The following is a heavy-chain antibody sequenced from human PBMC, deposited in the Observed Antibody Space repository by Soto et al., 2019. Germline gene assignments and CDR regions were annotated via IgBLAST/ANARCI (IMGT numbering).Heavy chain of an antibody. CDR1: GFTFSSYG. V-gene: IGHV3-30*18. Sequence: GGSLRLSCAASGFTFSSYGMHWVRQAPGKGLEWVAVISYDGSNKYYADSVKGRFTISRDNSKNTLYLQMNSLRAEDTAVYYCAKETHYDYVWGSYRPRIHNPGPTTNWGQGTLVTVSS. CDR2: ISYDGSNK. CDR3: AKETHYDYVWGSYRPRIHNPGPTTN. D-gene: IGHD3-16*02. J-gene: IGHJ4*02.